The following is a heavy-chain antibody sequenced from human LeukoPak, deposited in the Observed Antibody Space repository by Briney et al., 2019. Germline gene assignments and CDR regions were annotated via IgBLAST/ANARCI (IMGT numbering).Heavy chain of an antibody. D-gene: IGHD3-10*01. CDR2: IRYDGSNK. J-gene: IGHJ4*02. Sequence: GGSLRLSCAASGFTFSSYGMHWVRQAPGKGLEWVAFIRYDGSNKYYADSVKGRFTISRDNSKNTLYLQMNSLRAEDTAVYYCAKERKYYYGSGSYYNSPFDYWGQGTLVTVSS. CDR1: GFTFSSYG. V-gene: IGHV3-30*02. CDR3: AKERKYYYGSGSYYNSPFDY.